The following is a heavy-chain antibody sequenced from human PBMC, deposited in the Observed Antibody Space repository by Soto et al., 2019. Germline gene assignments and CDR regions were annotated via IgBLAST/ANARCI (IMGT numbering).Heavy chain of an antibody. CDR2: IYHSGST. V-gene: IGHV4-30-2*01. CDR1: GGSISSGGYS. Sequence: QLQLQESGSGLVKPSQTLSLTCAVSGGSISSGGYSWSWIRQPPGKGLEWIGYIYHSGSTYYNPFLKSRVTISVDRSKSQCSLKLSSVSDADTAVYYCASGLQLVRNYWGQGTLVTVSS. D-gene: IGHD6-13*01. J-gene: IGHJ4*02. CDR3: ASGLQLVRNY.